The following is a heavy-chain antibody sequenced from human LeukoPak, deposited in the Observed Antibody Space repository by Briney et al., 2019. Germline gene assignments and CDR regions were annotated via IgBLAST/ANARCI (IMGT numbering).Heavy chain of an antibody. D-gene: IGHD3-22*01. J-gene: IGHJ4*02. Sequence: PGGSLRLSCAASGFTFSSYSMNWVRQAPGKGLEWVSSISSSSSYIYYADSVKGRFTISRDNAKNSLYLQVNSLRAEDTAVYYCARAWPPITMIVVVIPRGIFDYWGQGTLVTVSS. V-gene: IGHV3-21*04. CDR3: ARAWPPITMIVVVIPRGIFDY. CDR1: GFTFSSYS. CDR2: ISSSSSYI.